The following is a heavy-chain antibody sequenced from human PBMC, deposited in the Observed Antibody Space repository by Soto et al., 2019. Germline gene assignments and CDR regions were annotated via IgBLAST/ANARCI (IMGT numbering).Heavy chain of an antibody. Sequence: QVQLVESGGGVVQPGRSLRLSCAASGFTFSSYGMHWVRQAPGKGLEWVAVIWYDGSNKYYADSVKGRFTISRDNSKNTLYLQMNSLRAEDTAVYYCARNSGGKYSSSWYAYWGQGTLVTVSS. D-gene: IGHD6-13*01. CDR2: IWYDGSNK. CDR3: ARNSGGKYSSSWYAY. J-gene: IGHJ4*02. V-gene: IGHV3-33*01. CDR1: GFTFSSYG.